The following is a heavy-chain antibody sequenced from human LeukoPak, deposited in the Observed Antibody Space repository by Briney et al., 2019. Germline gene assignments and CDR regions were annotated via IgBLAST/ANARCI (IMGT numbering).Heavy chain of an antibody. CDR1: GFTFSSYW. D-gene: IGHD3-3*01. CDR2: IKQDGSEK. V-gene: IGHV3-7*01. CDR3: ARPPGLEWLFPEHMDV. J-gene: IGHJ6*03. Sequence: GGSPRLSCAASGFTFSSYWMSWVRQAPGKGLEWVANIKQDGSEKYYVDSVKGRFTISRDNAKNSLYLQMNSLRAEDTAVYYCARPPGLEWLFPEHMDVWGKGTTVTVSS.